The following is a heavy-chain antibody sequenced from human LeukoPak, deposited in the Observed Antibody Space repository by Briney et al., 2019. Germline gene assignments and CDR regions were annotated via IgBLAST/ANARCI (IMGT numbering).Heavy chain of an antibody. Sequence: SVTVSCKASGYTFPGYYKHWLRQAPGHRLEGMGWINPNRGGTNYAQKLQGRVTMTRDTSISTAYMELSRLRSDDTAVYYCARSYDYDYYYMDVWGKGTTVTISS. J-gene: IGHJ6*03. CDR1: GYTFPGYY. CDR3: ARSYDYDYYYMDV. V-gene: IGHV1-2*02. CDR2: INPNRGGT. D-gene: IGHD5-12*01.